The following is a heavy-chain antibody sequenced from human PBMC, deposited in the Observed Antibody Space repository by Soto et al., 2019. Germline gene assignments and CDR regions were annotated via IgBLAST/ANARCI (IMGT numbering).Heavy chain of an antibody. J-gene: IGHJ6*03. Sequence: SVKVSCKASGFTFTSSVVQWVRQARGQRLEWIGWIVVGSGNTNYAQKFQERVTITRDMSTSTAYMELSSLRSEDTAVYYCAADSTTTRSHHYYYYYMDVWGKGTTVTVSS. D-gene: IGHD5-12*01. CDR2: IVVGSGNT. CDR1: GFTFTSSV. CDR3: AADSTTTRSHHYYYYYMDV. V-gene: IGHV1-58*01.